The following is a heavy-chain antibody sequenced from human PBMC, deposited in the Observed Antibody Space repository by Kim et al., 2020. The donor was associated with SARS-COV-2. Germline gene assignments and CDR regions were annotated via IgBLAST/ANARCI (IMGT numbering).Heavy chain of an antibody. D-gene: IGHD2-2*01. Sequence: ASVKVSCKASGYTFTSYGISWVRQAPGQGLEWMGWISAYNGNTNYAQKLQGRVTMTTDTSTSTAYMELRSLRSDDTAVYYCARDRQLLFSYYYGMDVWGQGTTVTVSS. J-gene: IGHJ6*02. V-gene: IGHV1-18*01. CDR1: GYTFTSYG. CDR2: ISAYNGNT. CDR3: ARDRQLLFSYYYGMDV.